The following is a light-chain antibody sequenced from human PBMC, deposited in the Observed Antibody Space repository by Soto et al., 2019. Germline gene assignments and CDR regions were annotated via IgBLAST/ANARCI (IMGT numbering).Light chain of an antibody. J-gene: IGKJ4*01. Sequence: EIVLTQSPGTLSLSPGERATLSCRASQSVSSSYLAWYQQKPGQAPRLLIYGASSRATGIPDRFSGSGSGTHFTLTISRLEHEAFAVYYCHQYDSSPLTFGGGTKVEIK. CDR2: GAS. V-gene: IGKV3-20*01. CDR1: QSVSSSY. CDR3: HQYDSSPLT.